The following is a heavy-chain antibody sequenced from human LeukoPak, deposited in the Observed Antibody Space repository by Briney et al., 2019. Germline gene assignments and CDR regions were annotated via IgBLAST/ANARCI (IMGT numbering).Heavy chain of an antibody. CDR2: INHSGST. V-gene: IGHV4-34*01. J-gene: IGHJ4*02. CDR3: ARGPPITIFGVVIEINFDY. Sequence: PSETLSLTCAVYGGSFSGYYWSWIRQPPEKGLEWIGEINHSGSTNYNTSLKSRVAISVDTSKNQLSLKLSSVTAADTAVYYCARGPPITIFGVVIEINFDYWGQGTLVTVSS. CDR1: GGSFSGYY. D-gene: IGHD3-3*01.